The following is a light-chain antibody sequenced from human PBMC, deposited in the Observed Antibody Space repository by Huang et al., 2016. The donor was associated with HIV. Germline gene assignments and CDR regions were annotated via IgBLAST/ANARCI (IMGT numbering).Light chain of an antibody. J-gene: IGKJ2*01. CDR2: AAS. CDR1: QSISSY. CDR3: QQSYSTPLMYT. V-gene: IGKV1-39*01. Sequence: DIQMTQSPSSLSASVGDRVTITCRASQSISSYLTWYQQKPGKAPKLLIYAASSLQSGVTSRCSGSGSGTDFTLTISSLQPEDFATYYCQQSYSTPLMYTFGQGTKLEIK.